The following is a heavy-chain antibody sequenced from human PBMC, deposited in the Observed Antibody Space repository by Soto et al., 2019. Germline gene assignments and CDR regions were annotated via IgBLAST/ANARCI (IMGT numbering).Heavy chain of an antibody. J-gene: IGHJ5*02. Sequence: GASVKVSCKASGYTFTSYGISWVRQAPGQGLEWMGWISAYNGNTNYAQKLQGRVTMTTDTSTSTAYMELRSLRSDDTAVYYCARDLYRDYGSGSYYTNWFDPWGQGALVTVSS. V-gene: IGHV1-18*01. CDR1: GYTFTSYG. D-gene: IGHD3-10*01. CDR2: ISAYNGNT. CDR3: ARDLYRDYGSGSYYTNWFDP.